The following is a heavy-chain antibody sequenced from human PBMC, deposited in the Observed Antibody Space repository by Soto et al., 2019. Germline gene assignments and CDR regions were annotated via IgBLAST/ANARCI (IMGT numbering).Heavy chain of an antibody. D-gene: IGHD3-3*01. Sequence: SVKVSCKASGGTFSSYAISWVRQAPGQGLEWMGGIIPIFGTANYAQKFQGRVTITADESTSTAYMELSSLRSEDTAVYYCARDPPQYYELGMGYGMDVWGQGTTVTVSS. CDR3: ARDPPQYYELGMGYGMDV. CDR1: GGTFSSYA. J-gene: IGHJ6*02. CDR2: IIPIFGTA. V-gene: IGHV1-69*13.